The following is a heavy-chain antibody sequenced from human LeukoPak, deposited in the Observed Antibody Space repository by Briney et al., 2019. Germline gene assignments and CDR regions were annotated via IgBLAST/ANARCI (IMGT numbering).Heavy chain of an antibody. D-gene: IGHD3-16*01. Sequence: SETLSLTCAVYGGSFSGYYWSWIRQPPGKGLEWIGSIYHSGSTYYNPSLKSRVTISVDTSKNQFSLKLSSVTAADTAVYYCARRTRSGYYFDYWGQGTLVTVSS. J-gene: IGHJ4*02. CDR2: IYHSGST. CDR3: ARRTRSGYYFDY. CDR1: GGSFSGYY. V-gene: IGHV4-34*01.